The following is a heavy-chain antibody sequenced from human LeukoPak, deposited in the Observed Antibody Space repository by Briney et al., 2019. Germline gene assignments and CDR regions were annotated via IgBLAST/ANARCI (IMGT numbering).Heavy chain of an antibody. Sequence: GSSGKVSCKASGGTFSSYAISWVRQAPGQGLEWMGGIIPIFGTANYAQKFQGRVTITADESTSTAYTELSSLRSEDTAVYYCARGRASSTSPYAFDIWGQGTMVTVSS. D-gene: IGHD2-2*01. CDR1: GGTFSSYA. CDR3: ARGRASSTSPYAFDI. J-gene: IGHJ3*02. V-gene: IGHV1-69*01. CDR2: IIPIFGTA.